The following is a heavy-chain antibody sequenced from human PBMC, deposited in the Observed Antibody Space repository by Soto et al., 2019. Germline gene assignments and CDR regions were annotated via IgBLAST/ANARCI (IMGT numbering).Heavy chain of an antibody. V-gene: IGHV4-38-2*01. J-gene: IGHJ5*02. D-gene: IGHD2-2*01. CDR1: GYSISSGYY. CDR2: IYHSGST. Sequence: SETLSLTCAVCGYSISSGYYWGWIRQPPGKGLEWIGSIYHSGSTYYNPSLKSRVTISVDTSKNQFSLKVSSVTAADTAVYYCARGGRVVVPVAYDPWGQGNLV. CDR3: ARGGRVVVPVAYDP.